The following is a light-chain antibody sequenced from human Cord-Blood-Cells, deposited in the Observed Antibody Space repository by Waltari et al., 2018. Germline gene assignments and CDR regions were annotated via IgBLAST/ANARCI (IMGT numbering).Light chain of an antibody. J-gene: IGKJ1*01. V-gene: IGKV3-15*01. Sequence: EIVMTQSPATLSVSPGERATLSCRASQSVSSNLAWYQQKPGQAPRLLIYGASTRATGIPAMFSGSGSGTESTLTISSLQCEVFPVYYCQQYNNWPPWTFGQGTKVEIK. CDR1: QSVSSN. CDR2: GAS. CDR3: QQYNNWPPWT.